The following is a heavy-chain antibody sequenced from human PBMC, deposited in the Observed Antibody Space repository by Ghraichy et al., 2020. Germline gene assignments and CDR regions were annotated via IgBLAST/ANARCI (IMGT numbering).Heavy chain of an antibody. D-gene: IGHD1-26*01. CDR1: GFNFSDYG. V-gene: IGHV3-33*06. Sequence: GGSLRLSCTASGFNFSDYGMHWVRQAPGKGLEWVAVIWYDGSNQFYADFVKGRFTISRDNSENTLFLEIHSLRAEDTAMYYCAKDGSGRAMRGTLVRDFDYWGQGTLVTVSS. J-gene: IGHJ4*02. CDR2: IWYDGSNQ. CDR3: AKDGSGRAMRGTLVRDFDY.